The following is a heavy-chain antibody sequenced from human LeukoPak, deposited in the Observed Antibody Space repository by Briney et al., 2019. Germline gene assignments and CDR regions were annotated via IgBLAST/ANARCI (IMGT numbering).Heavy chain of an antibody. J-gene: IGHJ5*02. CDR2: IYYSGST. D-gene: IGHD3-10*01. CDR3: ARGYGSGSYNTAFDP. Sequence: PSETLSLTCTVSGGSISSGGYYWSWIRQHPGKGLEWIGYIYYSGSTYYNPSLKSRVTISVDTSKNQFSLKLSSVTAADTAVYYCARGYGSGSYNTAFDPWGQGTLVTVSS. V-gene: IGHV4-31*03. CDR1: GGSISSGGYY.